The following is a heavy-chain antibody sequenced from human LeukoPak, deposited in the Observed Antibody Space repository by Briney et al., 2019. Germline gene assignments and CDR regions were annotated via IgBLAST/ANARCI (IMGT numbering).Heavy chain of an antibody. CDR1: GGSISTYY. CDR2: IYTSGST. D-gene: IGHD3-16*01. V-gene: IGHV4-4*07. J-gene: IGHJ6*03. Sequence: SETLSLTCTVSGGSISTYYWSWIRQPAGKGLEWIGRIYTSGSTNYSPSLKSRVTMSVDTSKNQFSLKLSSVTAADTAVYYCAKMMGQRLYDYCMDVWGKGTTVTVSS. CDR3: AKMMGQRLYDYCMDV.